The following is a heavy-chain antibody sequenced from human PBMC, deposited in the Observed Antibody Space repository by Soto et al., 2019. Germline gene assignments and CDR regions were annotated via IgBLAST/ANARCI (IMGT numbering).Heavy chain of an antibody. Sequence: ASVKVSCKASGGTFSSYAISWVRQAPGQGLEWMGGIIPIFGTANYAQKFQGRVTITADESTSTAYMELSSLRSEDTAVYYCARAGAGYEFWGGCLESSGMDVWGQGTTVTVAS. CDR2: IIPIFGTA. CDR1: GGTFSSYA. V-gene: IGHV1-69*13. CDR3: ARAGAGYEFWGGCLESSGMDV. D-gene: IGHD3-3*01. J-gene: IGHJ6*01.